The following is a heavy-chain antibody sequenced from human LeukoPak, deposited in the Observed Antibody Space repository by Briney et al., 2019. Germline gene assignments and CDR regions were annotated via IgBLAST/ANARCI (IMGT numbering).Heavy chain of an antibody. V-gene: IGHV3-30*03. Sequence: GGSLRLSCAASGFTFSSYGMHWARQAPGKGPEWVALISYDGSNKNYADSVKGRFTISRDNSKNTLFLQMNSLRTEDTAVFYCAREETWFSTTWYYFDYWGQGTLVTVSS. D-gene: IGHD2-2*01. CDR2: ISYDGSNK. CDR3: AREETWFSTTWYYFDY. J-gene: IGHJ4*02. CDR1: GFTFSSYG.